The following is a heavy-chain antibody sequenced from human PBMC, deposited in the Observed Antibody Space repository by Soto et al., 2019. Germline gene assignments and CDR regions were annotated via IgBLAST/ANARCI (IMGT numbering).Heavy chain of an antibody. D-gene: IGHD2-2*01. CDR3: ARALGGIVVVPAAPNANWFDP. Sequence: ASVKVSCKASGYTFTSYGISWVRQAPGQGLEWMGWISAYNGNTNYAQKLQGRVTMTTDTSTSTAYMELRSLRSDDTAVYYCARALGGIVVVPAAPNANWFDPWGQGTLVTVSS. J-gene: IGHJ5*02. V-gene: IGHV1-18*01. CDR1: GYTFTSYG. CDR2: ISAYNGNT.